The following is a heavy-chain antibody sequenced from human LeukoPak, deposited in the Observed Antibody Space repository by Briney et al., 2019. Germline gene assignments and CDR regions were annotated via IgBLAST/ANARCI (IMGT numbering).Heavy chain of an antibody. CDR3: ARRDIDWGPFDY. Sequence: ASVKVSCKASGGTFSSYAIIWVRQAPGQGLEWMGWDNPNSGGTNYTQKFQGRVSMTRDTSISTAYMELSRLRSDDTAVYYCARRDIDWGPFDYWGQGTLVTVSS. CDR2: DNPNSGGT. V-gene: IGHV1-2*02. J-gene: IGHJ4*02. D-gene: IGHD7-27*01. CDR1: GGTFSSYA.